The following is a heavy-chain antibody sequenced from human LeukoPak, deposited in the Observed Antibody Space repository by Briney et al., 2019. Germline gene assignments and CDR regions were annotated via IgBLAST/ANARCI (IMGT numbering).Heavy chain of an antibody. CDR3: ARDSPSSSGWYKGGASDI. J-gene: IGHJ4*02. V-gene: IGHV4-4*07. CDR2: IYTSGST. D-gene: IGHD6-19*01. Sequence: NPSETLSLTCTVSGGSISSYYWSWIRQPAGKGLEWIGRIYTSGSTNYNPSLKSRVTMSVDTSKNQFSLKLSSVTAADTAVYYCARDSPSSSGWYKGGASDIWGQGTLVTVSS. CDR1: GGSISSYY.